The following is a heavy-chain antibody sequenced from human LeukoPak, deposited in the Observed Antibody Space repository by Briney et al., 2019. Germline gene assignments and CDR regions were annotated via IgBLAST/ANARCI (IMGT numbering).Heavy chain of an antibody. Sequence: GGSLRLSCAASGFTFTNYAIHWVRQAPGKGLEWVAIISYDRSNKYYTDSVTGRFTISRDNSKNTLYLQMNSLRIEDTAVYYCARDSGPFYDYVWGTYHFDYWGQGTLVTVSS. V-gene: IGHV3-30-3*01. CDR1: GFTFTNYA. CDR3: ARDSGPFYDYVWGTYHFDY. CDR2: ISYDRSNK. D-gene: IGHD3-16*02. J-gene: IGHJ4*02.